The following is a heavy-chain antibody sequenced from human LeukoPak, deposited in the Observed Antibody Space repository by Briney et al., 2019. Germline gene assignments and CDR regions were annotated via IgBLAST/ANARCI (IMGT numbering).Heavy chain of an antibody. CDR3: ARGIEGGSGYYAKFLGGY. Sequence: GASVKVSCKASGYTFSVYYVHWVRQAPGQGLEWMGWINPDSGGTNYAQKFQGRVTMTRDTSISTAYLELTLRSDDTAVYYCARGIEGGSGYYAKFLGGYWGQGTLVTVSS. CDR1: GYTFSVYY. D-gene: IGHD3-22*01. J-gene: IGHJ4*02. V-gene: IGHV1-2*02. CDR2: INPDSGGT.